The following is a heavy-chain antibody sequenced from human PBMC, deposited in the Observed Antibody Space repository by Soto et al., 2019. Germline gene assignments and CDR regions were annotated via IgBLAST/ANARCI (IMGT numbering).Heavy chain of an antibody. D-gene: IGHD4-17*01. CDR1: GGSVSSGSYY. Sequence: SETLSLTCTVSGGSVSSGSYYWSWIRQPPGKGLEWIGYIYYSGSTNYNPSLKSRVTISVDTSKNQFSLKLSSVTAADTAVYYCARETNDYGDYVDYWGQGTLVTVSS. V-gene: IGHV4-61*01. CDR2: IYYSGST. CDR3: ARETNDYGDYVDY. J-gene: IGHJ4*02.